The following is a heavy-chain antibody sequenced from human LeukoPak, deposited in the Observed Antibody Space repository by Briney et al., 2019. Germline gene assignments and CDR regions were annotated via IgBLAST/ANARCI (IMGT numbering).Heavy chain of an antibody. Sequence: PSETLSLTCAVYGGSFSGYYWSWIRQPPGKGLEWIGEINHSGSTNYNPSLKSRITISLDTSKNHFSLKLSSVTAADTAIYYCARVPPTGTLFDYWGQGTLVTVSS. V-gene: IGHV4-34*01. J-gene: IGHJ4*02. CDR3: ARVPPTGTLFDY. CDR2: INHSGST. CDR1: GGSFSGYY. D-gene: IGHD1-1*01.